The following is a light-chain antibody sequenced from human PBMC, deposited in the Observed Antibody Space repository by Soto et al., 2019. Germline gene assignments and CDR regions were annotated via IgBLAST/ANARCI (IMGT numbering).Light chain of an antibody. CDR2: GAS. J-gene: IGKJ1*01. CDR3: LQVYSFPRT. CDR1: QSVSSS. Sequence: EIVMTQSPSTRSVSPGERSTLSFMASQSVSSSLAWYQQKPGQAPRLLIYGASTRATGIPARFSGSGSGTEFTLTINTLHPEDFATYYCLQVYSFPRTFGQGTKVDIK. V-gene: IGKV3-15*01.